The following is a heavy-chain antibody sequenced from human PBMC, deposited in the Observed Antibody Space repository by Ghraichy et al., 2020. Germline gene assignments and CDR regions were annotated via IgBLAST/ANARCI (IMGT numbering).Heavy chain of an antibody. CDR3: ARESTYYYDSSGYYYPPFDY. D-gene: IGHD3-22*01. CDR1: GYTFTSYG. V-gene: IGHV1-18*01. CDR2: ISAYNGNT. J-gene: IGHJ4*02. Sequence: ASVKVSCKASGYTFTSYGISWVRQAPGQGLEWMGWISAYNGNTNYAQKLQGRVTMTTDTSTSTAYMELRSLRSDDTAVYYCARESTYYYDSSGYYYPPFDYWGQGTLVTVSS.